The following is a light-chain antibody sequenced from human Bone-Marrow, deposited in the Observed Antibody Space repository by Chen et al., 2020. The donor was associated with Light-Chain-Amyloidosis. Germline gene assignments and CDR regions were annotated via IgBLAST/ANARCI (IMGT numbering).Light chain of an antibody. Sequence: SYVLTQPSSVSVAPGQPATIAFGGNNIGSTSVHWYQQTPGQAPLLVVYDDSYRPSGIPERLSGSNSGKTATLTISRVEAGDEDDYYCQVWDRSSDRPVFGGGTKLTVL. CDR2: DDS. J-gene: IGLJ3*02. CDR3: QVWDRSSDRPV. V-gene: IGLV3-21*02. CDR1: NIGSTS.